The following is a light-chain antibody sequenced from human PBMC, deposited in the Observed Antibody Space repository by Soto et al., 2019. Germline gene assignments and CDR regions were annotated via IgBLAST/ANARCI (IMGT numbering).Light chain of an antibody. CDR1: QDVSSRY. J-gene: IGKJ1*01. Sequence: VLTQSPGTLSLSPGERATLSCRASQDVSSRYLAWYQQKPGQAPRLLFYAAFRATGIPDRFSGSGSGTDFTLTIDRLEPEDVAVYYCQQYVKSPWTFGQGTKVEIK. CDR2: AA. CDR3: QQYVKSPWT. V-gene: IGKV3-20*01.